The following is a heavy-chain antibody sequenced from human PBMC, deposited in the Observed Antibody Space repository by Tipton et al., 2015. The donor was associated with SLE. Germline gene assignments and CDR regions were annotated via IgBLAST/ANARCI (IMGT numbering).Heavy chain of an antibody. Sequence: LRLSCTVSGDSINSDGYFWTWIRQPPGKGLEWIGYIYYSGSTYYNPSLQSRLTMSVDTSRNQFSLKLTSVTAADTAVYYCARTAGRSVKLWYFDLWGRGTLVTVSS. D-gene: IGHD5-18*01. V-gene: IGHV4-31*03. CDR1: GDSINSDGYF. CDR2: IYYSGST. J-gene: IGHJ2*01. CDR3: ARTAGRSVKLWYFDL.